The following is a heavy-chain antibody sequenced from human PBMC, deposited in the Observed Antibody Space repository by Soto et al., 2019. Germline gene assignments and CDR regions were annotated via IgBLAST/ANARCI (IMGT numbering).Heavy chain of an antibody. V-gene: IGHV3-23*04. D-gene: IGHD2-21*01. J-gene: IGHJ6*01. CDR3: AKLKGGLGLFYGMDA. CDR2: ISSGGGTT. Sequence: DEQLVESGGGSLQPGESLRLSCAASGFSFRNYAMTWVRQSPGKGLEWVSLISSGGGTTNYADSVKGRFSISRDNSQNMLYLQMNGLRGEDTALYYCAKLKGGLGLFYGMDAWGQGTMVIVSS. CDR1: GFSFRNYA.